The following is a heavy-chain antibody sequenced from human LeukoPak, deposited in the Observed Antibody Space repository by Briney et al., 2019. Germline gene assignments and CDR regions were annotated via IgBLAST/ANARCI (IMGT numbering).Heavy chain of an antibody. CDR3: ARDNGYYSSPPYYYYYYMDV. J-gene: IGHJ6*03. CDR2: INPNSGGT. CDR1: GYTFTGYY. V-gene: IGHV1-2*02. D-gene: IGHD3-10*01. Sequence: GASVKVSCKASGYTFTGYYMHWVRQAPGQGLEWMGWINPNSGGTNYAQKFQGRVTMTRDTSISTAYMELSRLRSDDTAVYYCARDNGYYSSPPYYYYYYMDVWGKGTTVTVSS.